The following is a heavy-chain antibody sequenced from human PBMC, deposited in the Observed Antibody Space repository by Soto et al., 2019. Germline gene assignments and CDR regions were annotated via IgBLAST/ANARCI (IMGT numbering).Heavy chain of an antibody. V-gene: IGHV4-34*01. CDR2: ISHSGNT. Sequence: QVQLQQWGAGLLRPSETLSLTCAAYGGSFSGYYWNWIRQPPGKGLEWIGQISHSGNTNYNPSLKSRVSISGDKSKNQFSLKLTSVTAADAAVYYCAREVSFHATSGSFAEDFFDFWGRGTLVTVS. CDR1: GGSFSGYY. CDR3: AREVSFHATSGSFAEDFFDF. J-gene: IGHJ4*02. D-gene: IGHD3-22*01.